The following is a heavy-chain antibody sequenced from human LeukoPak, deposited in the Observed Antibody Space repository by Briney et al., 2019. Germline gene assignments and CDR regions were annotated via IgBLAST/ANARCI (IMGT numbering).Heavy chain of an antibody. CDR3: AKDSPTRYCSSTSCYFS. CDR2: IRYDGSNK. D-gene: IGHD2-2*01. V-gene: IGHV3-30*02. Sequence: GGSLRLSCAASGFTFSSYGMHWVRQAPGKGLEWVAFIRYDGSNKYYADSVKGRFTISRDNSKNTLYLQMNSPRAEDTAVYYCAKDSPTRYCSSTSCYFSWGQGTLVTVSS. J-gene: IGHJ5*02. CDR1: GFTFSSYG.